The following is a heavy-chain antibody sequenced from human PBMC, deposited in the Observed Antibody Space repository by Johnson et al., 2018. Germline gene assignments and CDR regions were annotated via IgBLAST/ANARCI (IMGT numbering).Heavy chain of an antibody. CDR2: INSDGSIT. CDR3: AREWHTGFDI. V-gene: IGHV3-74*01. J-gene: IGHJ3*02. Sequence: EVQLLESGGGLVQQGGSLRLSCAASGFTFTSHWMHWVRQGPGKGLVWVSSINSDGSITSYADSVKGRFTISRDNAKNTVYLQMNSLRAQDTAVYYCAREWHTGFDIWGQGTTVTVSS. CDR1: GFTFTSHW. D-gene: IGHD5-24*01.